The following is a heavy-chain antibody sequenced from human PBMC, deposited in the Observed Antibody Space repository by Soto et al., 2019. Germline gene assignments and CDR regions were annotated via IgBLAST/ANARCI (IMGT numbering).Heavy chain of an antibody. D-gene: IGHD6-13*01. CDR3: ARVRAATCKRYWFDP. J-gene: IGHJ5*02. Sequence: QVQLQQWGAGLLKPSETLSLTCAVYGGSLRDYYWSWIRQSPGKGLEWIGDIDHSRSTKYNPSLKRRVTMSVDTSKNQFSLMLTSVTAGDTAVYYCARVRAATCKRYWFDPWGQGTLVTVSS. V-gene: IGHV4-34*01. CDR1: GGSLRDYY. CDR2: IDHSRST.